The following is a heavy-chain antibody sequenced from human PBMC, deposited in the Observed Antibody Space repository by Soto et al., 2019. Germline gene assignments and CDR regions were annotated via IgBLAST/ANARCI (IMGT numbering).Heavy chain of an antibody. D-gene: IGHD6-19*01. CDR1: GGSFSGYY. J-gene: IGHJ4*02. CDR3: ARTYIAVAGTGDYFDY. Sequence: PSETLSLTCAVYGGSFSGYYWGWIRQPPGKGLEWIGEINHSGSTNYNPSLKSRVTISVDTSKNQFSLKLSSVTAADTAVYYCARTYIAVAGTGDYFDYWGQGTLVTVSS. V-gene: IGHV4-34*01. CDR2: INHSGST.